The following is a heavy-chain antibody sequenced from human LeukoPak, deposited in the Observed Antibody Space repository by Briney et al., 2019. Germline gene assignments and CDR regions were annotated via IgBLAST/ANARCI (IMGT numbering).Heavy chain of an antibody. CDR2: TSYDGSDK. D-gene: IGHD2-15*01. V-gene: IGHV3-30-3*01. Sequence: GGSLRLSRAASGFSFTSYAMHWVRRAPGEGLEWVAITSYDGSDKNYADSVKGRFTISRDNSKNTLSLQMNSLRAEDTAVYYCARDGRCSGGSCTGWFDPWGQGTLVTVSS. J-gene: IGHJ5*02. CDR3: ARDGRCSGGSCTGWFDP. CDR1: GFSFTSYA.